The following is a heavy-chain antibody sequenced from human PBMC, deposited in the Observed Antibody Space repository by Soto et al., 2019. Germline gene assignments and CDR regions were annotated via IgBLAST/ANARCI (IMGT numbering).Heavy chain of an antibody. Sequence: SETLSLSCTVSGGSISSYGCSCIRQPPGKGLEWIGYIYYSGSTNYNPSLKSRVTISVDTSKNQFSLKLSSVTAADTAVYYCARQYSGYDLVFDYWGQRTLVTVSS. CDR1: GGSISSYG. V-gene: IGHV4-59*08. J-gene: IGHJ4*02. D-gene: IGHD5-12*01. CDR3: ARQYSGYDLVFDY. CDR2: IYYSGST.